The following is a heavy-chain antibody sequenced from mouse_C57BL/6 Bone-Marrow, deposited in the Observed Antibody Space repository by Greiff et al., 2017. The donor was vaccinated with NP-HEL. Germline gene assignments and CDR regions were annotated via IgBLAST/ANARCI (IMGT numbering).Heavy chain of an antibody. J-gene: IGHJ2*01. CDR2: ISYDGSN. CDR1: GYSITSCYY. CDR3: ARDHYYGSSPYYFDY. D-gene: IGHD1-1*01. Sequence: VQLKESGPGLVKPSQSLSLTCSVTGYSITSCYYWNWIRQFPGNKLEWMGYISYDGSNNYNPSLKNRISITRDTSKNQFFLKLNSVTTEDTATYYGARDHYYGSSPYYFDYWGQGTTLTVSS. V-gene: IGHV3-6*01.